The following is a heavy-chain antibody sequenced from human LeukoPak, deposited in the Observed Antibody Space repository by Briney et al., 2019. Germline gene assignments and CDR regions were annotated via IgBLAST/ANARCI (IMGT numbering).Heavy chain of an antibody. Sequence: GASVKVSCKASGYTFTSYGISWVRQAPGQGLEWMGWISAYNGNTNYAQKLQGRVTMTTDTSTSTAYMELRSLRSDDTAVYYCAVERGYSYDNWFDPWGQGTLVTVSS. V-gene: IGHV1-18*01. J-gene: IGHJ5*02. D-gene: IGHD5-18*01. CDR2: ISAYNGNT. CDR3: AVERGYSYDNWFDP. CDR1: GYTFTSYG.